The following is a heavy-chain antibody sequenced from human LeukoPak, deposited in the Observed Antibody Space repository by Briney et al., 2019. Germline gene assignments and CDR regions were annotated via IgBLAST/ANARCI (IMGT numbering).Heavy chain of an antibody. Sequence: PGGSLRLSCAASGLTISSYSMNWVRQAPGKGLEWVSAISGSGDNTYYADSVKGRFTVSRDNSKNTLYVQMKSLRAEDTAVYYCAKDFVVVPGNVNYFDYWGQGTLVTVSS. CDR3: AKDFVVVPGNVNYFDY. J-gene: IGHJ4*02. V-gene: IGHV3-23*01. CDR1: GLTISSYS. CDR2: ISGSGDNT. D-gene: IGHD2-21*02.